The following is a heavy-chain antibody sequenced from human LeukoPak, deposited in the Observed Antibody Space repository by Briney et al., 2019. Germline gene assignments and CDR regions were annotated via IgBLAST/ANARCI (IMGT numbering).Heavy chain of an antibody. J-gene: IGHJ4*02. CDR3: ARVSGVAGTNLLNY. CDR1: GLTFNNYA. CDR2: IRSSGANT. V-gene: IGHV3-23*01. D-gene: IGHD6-19*01. Sequence: GGSLRLSCAASGLTFNNYAMTWVRQAPGKGLEWVSSIRSSGANTYYADSVKGRFTISRDNSKNTLYLQMNSLRPDDTAVYYCARVSGVAGTNLLNYWGQGTLVTVSS.